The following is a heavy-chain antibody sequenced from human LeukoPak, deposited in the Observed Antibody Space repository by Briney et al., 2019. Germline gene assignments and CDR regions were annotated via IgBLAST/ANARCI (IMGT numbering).Heavy chain of an antibody. CDR2: ISGNGAST. Sequence: GGSLRLSCAASGFTFSSYAMSWVRQAPGKGLEWVSGISGNGASTYRADSVKGRFTISRDNSKNTLYLQVNSLRAEDTAVYFCANRVASGSTGGYFQHWGQGTLVTVSS. J-gene: IGHJ1*01. CDR3: ANRVASGSTGGYFQH. D-gene: IGHD3-10*01. CDR1: GFTFSSYA. V-gene: IGHV3-23*01.